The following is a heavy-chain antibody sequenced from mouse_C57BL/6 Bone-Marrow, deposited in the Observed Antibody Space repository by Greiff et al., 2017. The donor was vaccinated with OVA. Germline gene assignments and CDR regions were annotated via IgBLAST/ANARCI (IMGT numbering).Heavy chain of an antibody. CDR3: ARYYDYLYYAMDY. Sequence: VQLQQPGAELVMPGASVKLSCKASGYTFTSYWMHWVKQRPGQGLEWIGEIDPSDSYTNYNQKFKGKSTLTVDKSSSTAYMQLSSLTSEDSAVYYCARYYDYLYYAMDYWGQGTSVTGSS. CDR1: GYTFTSYW. J-gene: IGHJ4*01. CDR2: IDPSDSYT. V-gene: IGHV1-69*01. D-gene: IGHD2-4*01.